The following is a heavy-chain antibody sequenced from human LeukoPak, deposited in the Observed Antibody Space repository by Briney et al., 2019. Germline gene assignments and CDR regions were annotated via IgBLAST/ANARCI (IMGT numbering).Heavy chain of an antibody. CDR2: IYYSGST. Sequence: SETLSLTCTVSGGSISSYYWSWIRQPPGKGLEWIGYIYYSGSTNYNPSLKSRVTISVDTSKNQFSLKLSSVTAADTAVYYCARDDGYYSWGQGTPLIVSS. V-gene: IGHV4-59*12. CDR1: GGSISSYY. J-gene: IGHJ4*02. D-gene: IGHD6-13*01. CDR3: ARDDGYYS.